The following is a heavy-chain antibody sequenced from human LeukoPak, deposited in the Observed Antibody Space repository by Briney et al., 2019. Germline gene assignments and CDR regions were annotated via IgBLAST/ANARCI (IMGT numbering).Heavy chain of an antibody. CDR3: ARAQEGYCSGGSCYHYDAFDI. CDR2: IIPIFDTA. J-gene: IGHJ3*02. V-gene: IGHV1-69*06. Sequence: SVKVSCEASGGTFSSYAISWVRQAPGQGLEWMGGIIPIFDTANYAQKFQGRVTITADKSTSTAYMELSSLRSEDTAVYYCARAQEGYCSGGSCYHYDAFDIWGQGTMVTVSS. D-gene: IGHD2-15*01. CDR1: GGTFSSYA.